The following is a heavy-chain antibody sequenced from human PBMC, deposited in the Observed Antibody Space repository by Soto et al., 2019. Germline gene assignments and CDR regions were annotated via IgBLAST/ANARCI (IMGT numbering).Heavy chain of an antibody. CDR2: IVVGSGNT. Sequence: SVKVSCKASGFTFTSSAVQWVRQARGERLEWIGWIVVGSGNTNYAQKFQERVTITRDMSTSTACMELSSLRSEDTAVYYCARARYYDFWSGYYSGYNWFDPWGQGTLVTVSS. CDR1: GFTFTSSA. D-gene: IGHD3-3*01. V-gene: IGHV1-58*01. CDR3: ARARYYDFWSGYYSGYNWFDP. J-gene: IGHJ5*02.